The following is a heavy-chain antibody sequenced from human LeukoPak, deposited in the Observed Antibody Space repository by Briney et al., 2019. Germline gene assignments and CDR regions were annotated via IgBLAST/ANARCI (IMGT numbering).Heavy chain of an antibody. D-gene: IGHD3-16*01. J-gene: IGHJ4*02. V-gene: IGHV4-4*07. Sequence: SETLSLTCAVSVDSISGCYWTWIRQSAGKGLEWIGRVFITGITNYNPSLQGRVTMSVDRSKSHFSLRLSSVTAADTAVYYCVRQGYDYGAFNAWGQGTLVTVPS. CDR3: VRQGYDYGAFNA. CDR2: VFITGIT. CDR1: VDSISGCY.